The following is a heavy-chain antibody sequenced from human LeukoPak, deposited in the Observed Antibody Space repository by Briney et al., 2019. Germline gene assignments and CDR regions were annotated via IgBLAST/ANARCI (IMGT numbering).Heavy chain of an antibody. Sequence: GGSLRLSCAASGFTFSSYSMNWVRQAPGKGLEWVSYISSSSSTIYYADSVKGRFTISRDNAKNSLYLQMNSLRAEDTAVYYCARGGRGSDYWGQGTLVTVSS. CDR3: ARGGRGSDY. CDR1: GFTFSSYS. D-gene: IGHD2-15*01. CDR2: ISSSSSTI. V-gene: IGHV3-48*04. J-gene: IGHJ4*02.